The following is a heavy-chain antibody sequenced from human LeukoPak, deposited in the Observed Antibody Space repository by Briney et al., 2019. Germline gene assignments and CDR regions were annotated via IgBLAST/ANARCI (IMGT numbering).Heavy chain of an antibody. J-gene: IGHJ4*02. CDR3: ARAKRDISGSYYSVFVY. Sequence: ASVKVSCKASGGTFSSYAISWVRQAPGQGLEWMGGIIPIFGTANYAQKFQGRVTITADKSTSTAYMELSSLRSEDTAVYYCARAKRDISGSYYSVFVYWGQGTLVTVSS. CDR1: GGTFSSYA. CDR2: IIPIFGTA. D-gene: IGHD1-26*01. V-gene: IGHV1-69*06.